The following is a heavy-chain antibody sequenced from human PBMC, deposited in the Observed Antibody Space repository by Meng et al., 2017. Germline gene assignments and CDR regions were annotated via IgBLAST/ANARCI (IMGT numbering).Heavy chain of an antibody. CDR1: GFTFSGSA. Sequence: GESLKISCAASGFTFSGSAMHWVRQASGKGLEWVGRIRRKANSYATAYAASVKGRFTISRDDSKNTAYLQMNSLKTEDTAVYYCTRQNQDLWFGELLASDAFGIWGQGTMVTVSS. J-gene: IGHJ3*02. CDR2: IRRKANSYAT. CDR3: TRQNQDLWFGELLASDAFGI. V-gene: IGHV3-73*01. D-gene: IGHD3-10*01.